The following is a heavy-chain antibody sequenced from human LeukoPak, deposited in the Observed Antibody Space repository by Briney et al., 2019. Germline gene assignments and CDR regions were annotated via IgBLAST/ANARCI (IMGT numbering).Heavy chain of an antibody. CDR2: INSDGSGT. CDR3: ARESRYGGNSGAFDC. D-gene: IGHD4-23*01. J-gene: IGHJ4*02. V-gene: IGHV3-74*01. Sequence: GGSLRLSCAAPGFTFSSYWIHWVRQDPGKGLVWVSRINSDGSGTNYADSVKGRFTISRDNAKNTLYLQMNSLRPEDTAVYYCARESRYGGNSGAFDCWGQGTLVTVSS. CDR1: GFTFSSYW.